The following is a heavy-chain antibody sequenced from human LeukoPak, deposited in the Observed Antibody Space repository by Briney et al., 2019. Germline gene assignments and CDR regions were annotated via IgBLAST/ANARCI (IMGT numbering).Heavy chain of an antibody. CDR2: ISAYNGNT. V-gene: IGHV1-18*01. D-gene: IGHD2-15*01. CDR3: ARDPAPICSGGSCYRLNWFDP. CDR1: GYTFTSYG. J-gene: IGHJ5*02. Sequence: ASVKVSCKASGYTFTSYGISWVRQAPGQGLEWMGWISAYNGNTNYAQKLQGRVTMTTDTSTGTAYMELRSLRSDDTAVYYCARDPAPICSGGSCYRLNWFDPWGQGTLVTVSS.